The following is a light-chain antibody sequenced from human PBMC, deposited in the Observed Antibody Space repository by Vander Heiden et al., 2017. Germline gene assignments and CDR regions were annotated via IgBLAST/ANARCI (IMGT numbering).Light chain of an antibody. V-gene: IGLV2-14*01. CDR1: MSDVGGYNY. J-gene: IGLJ3*02. CDR3: SSYTSSGTLMM. Sequence: QSALAQPASVSGSPGQSITISCAGTMSDVGGYNYVSWYQQYPGKAPKLMVYDVSSRPPGVSDRFSGSKSGNTASLTISGLQPEDEADYYCSSYTSSGTLMMFGGGTKLTVL. CDR2: DVS.